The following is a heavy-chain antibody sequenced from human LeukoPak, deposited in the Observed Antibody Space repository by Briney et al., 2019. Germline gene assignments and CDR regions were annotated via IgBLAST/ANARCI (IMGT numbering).Heavy chain of an antibody. CDR2: ISSSSSYI. CDR1: GFTFSSYS. D-gene: IGHD3-10*01. V-gene: IGHV3-21*01. Sequence: NPGGSLRLSCAASGFTFSSYSMNWVRQAPGKGLEWVSSISSSSSYIYYADSVKGRFTISRDNAKNSVYLQMNSLRAEDTAAYYCAKAWYYGSGSSYNDFGHWGQGTLVTVSS. J-gene: IGHJ5*02. CDR3: AKAWYYGSGSSYNDFGH.